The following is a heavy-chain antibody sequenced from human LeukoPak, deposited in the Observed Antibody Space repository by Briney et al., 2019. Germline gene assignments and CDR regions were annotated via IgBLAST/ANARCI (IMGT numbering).Heavy chain of an antibody. V-gene: IGHV1-46*01. D-gene: IGHD6-6*01. CDR2: INPSGGST. CDR3: ARASIAARSLDP. Sequence: GASVKVSCKASGYTFTSYYMHWVRQAPGQGLEWMGIINPSGGSTSYAQKFQGRVTMIRDTSTSTVYMELSSLRSEDTAVYYCARASIAARSLDPWGQGTLVTVSS. J-gene: IGHJ5*02. CDR1: GYTFTSYY.